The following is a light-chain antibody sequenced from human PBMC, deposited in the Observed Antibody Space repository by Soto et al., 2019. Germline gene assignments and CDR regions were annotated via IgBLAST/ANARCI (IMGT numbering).Light chain of an antibody. V-gene: IGKV1-5*03. CDR3: QQYTTYSGT. CDR2: EAS. Sequence: DIQMTQSPSTLSASVGERVTITCRASQSIGKWLAWYQQKPGKAPKLLMYEASLLESGVPSTFSGSGSGTEFTLTINNLQADDLATYYCQQYTTYSGTFGQGTKVEIK. J-gene: IGKJ1*01. CDR1: QSIGKW.